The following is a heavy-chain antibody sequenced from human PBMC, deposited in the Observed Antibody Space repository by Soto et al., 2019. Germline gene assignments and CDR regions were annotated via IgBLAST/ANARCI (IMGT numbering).Heavy chain of an antibody. CDR1: GFTFSNYA. J-gene: IGHJ4*02. V-gene: IGHV3-23*01. Sequence: QAGGSLRLSCAASGFTFSNYAMSWVRQAPGKGLEWVSTISGSSHSTYYADSVKGRFTISRDNSKNTLYLQMNSVRAEDTAVYYCATFGCRYGWEIGSFDFWGQGTLVTVSS. CDR3: ATFGCRYGWEIGSFDF. CDR2: ISGSSHST. D-gene: IGHD5-18*01.